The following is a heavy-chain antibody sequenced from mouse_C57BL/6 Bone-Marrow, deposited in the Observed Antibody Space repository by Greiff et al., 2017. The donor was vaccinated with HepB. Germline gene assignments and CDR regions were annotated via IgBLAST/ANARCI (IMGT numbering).Heavy chain of an antibody. D-gene: IGHD1-1*01. CDR2: ISDGGSYT. V-gene: IGHV5-4*01. J-gene: IGHJ4*01. CDR3: ARDYGSSLYYAMDY. Sequence: EVKLMESGGGLVKPGGSLKLSCAASGFTFSSYAMSWVRQTPEKRLEWVATISDGGSYTYYPDNVKGRFTISRDNAKNNLYLQMSHLKSEDTAMYYCARDYGSSLYYAMDYWGQGTSVTVSS. CDR1: GFTFSSYA.